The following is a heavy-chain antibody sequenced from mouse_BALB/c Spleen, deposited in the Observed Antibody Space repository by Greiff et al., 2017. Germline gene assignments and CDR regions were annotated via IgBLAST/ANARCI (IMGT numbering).Heavy chain of an antibody. CDR2: ISSGSSTI. D-gene: IGHD1-1*01. J-gene: IGHJ4*01. Sequence: EVKLMESGGGLVQPGGSRKLSCAASGFTFSSFGMHWVRQAPEKGLEWVAYISSGSSTIYYADTVKGRFTISRDNPKNTLFLQMTSLRSEDTAMYYCASFIYYYGSSYDYYAMDYWGQGTSVTVSS. V-gene: IGHV5-17*02. CDR1: GFTFSSFG. CDR3: ASFIYYYGSSYDYYAMDY.